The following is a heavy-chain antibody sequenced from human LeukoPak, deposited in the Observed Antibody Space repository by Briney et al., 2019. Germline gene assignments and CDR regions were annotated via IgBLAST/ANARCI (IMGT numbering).Heavy chain of an antibody. V-gene: IGHV1-18*01. CDR1: GYTFTSYG. D-gene: IGHD4-11*01. CDR3: AREITTGNFDY. CDR2: VSPYNGNT. J-gene: IGHJ4*02. Sequence: ASVKVSCKTSGYTFTSYGIIWMRQAPGQGLEWTGWVSPYNGNTNYAQKLQGRVTMTTDTSTRTAYMELRSLRSDDTAVYFCAREITTGNFDYWGQGTLVTVSS.